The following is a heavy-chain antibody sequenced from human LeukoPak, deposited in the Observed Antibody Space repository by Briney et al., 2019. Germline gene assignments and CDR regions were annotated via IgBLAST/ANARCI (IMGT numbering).Heavy chain of an antibody. V-gene: IGHV1-2*06. D-gene: IGHD4-11*01. J-gene: IGHJ4*02. CDR2: MNPNSGGA. CDR1: GYTFSNYY. CDR3: ARASYGNNPTHFDY. Sequence: ASVKVSCKASGYTFSNYYIHWVRQAPGQGLEWMGRMNPNSGGADYAQNFQGRVTITRDTSTNTVYMQLIWLRSDDAAVYYCARASYGNNPTHFDYWGQGTLVTVSS.